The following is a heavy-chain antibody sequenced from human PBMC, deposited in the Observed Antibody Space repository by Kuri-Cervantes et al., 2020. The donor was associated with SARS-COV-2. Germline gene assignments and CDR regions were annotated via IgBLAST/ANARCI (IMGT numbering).Heavy chain of an antibody. D-gene: IGHD1-26*01. CDR3: AINLEKWELLLGVLNFDY. CDR1: GFNFDNYA. Sequence: GESLKISCAASGFNFDNYAMYWVRHAPGKGLEWVSGVSDGGATTYYADSVKGRFTISRDNSKKTLYLQMNSLRAEDTAVYYCAINLEKWELLLGVLNFDYWGQGTLVTVSS. V-gene: IGHV3-23*01. J-gene: IGHJ4*02. CDR2: VSDGGATT.